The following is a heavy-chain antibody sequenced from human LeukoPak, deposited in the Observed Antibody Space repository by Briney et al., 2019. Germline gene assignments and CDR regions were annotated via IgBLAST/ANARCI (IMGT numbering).Heavy chain of an antibody. CDR1: GYTFTGYY. V-gene: IGHV1-2*02. D-gene: IGHD2-2*02. CDR2: INPNSGGT. CDR3: ARSPRRYCSSTSCYIFDY. Sequence: ASVKVSCKASGYTFTGYYMHWVRRAPGQGLEWMGWINPNSGGTNYAQKFQGRVTMTRDTSISTAYMELSRLRSDDTAVYYCARSPRRYCSSTSCYIFDYWGQGTLVTVSS. J-gene: IGHJ4*02.